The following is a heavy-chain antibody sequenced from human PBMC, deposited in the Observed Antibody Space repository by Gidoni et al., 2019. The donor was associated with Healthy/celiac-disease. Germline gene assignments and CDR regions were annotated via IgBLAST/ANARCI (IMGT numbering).Heavy chain of an antibody. V-gene: IGHV3-49*03. CDR1: GFTFGDYA. Sequence: EVQLVESGGGLVQPGRSLRLSCTPSGFTFGDYAMSWFRQAPGKGLEWVGFIRSKAYGGTTEYAASVKGRFTISRDDSKSIAYLQMNSLKTEDTAVYYCTRDSGKVGDGYRVFDYWGQGTLVTVSS. CDR2: IRSKAYGGTT. CDR3: TRDSGKVGDGYRVFDY. D-gene: IGHD3-10*01. J-gene: IGHJ4*02.